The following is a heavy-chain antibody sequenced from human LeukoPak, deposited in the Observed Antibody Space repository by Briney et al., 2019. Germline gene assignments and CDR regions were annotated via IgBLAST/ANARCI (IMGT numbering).Heavy chain of an antibody. Sequence: ASVKVSCKAYGYTFTSYDINWVRQATGQGLEWVGWMNPNSGNTGYAQKFQGRVTMTRNTSINTAYMELSSLGSEDTAVYYCAREESGGLSWGMDVWGQGTTVTVSS. CDR3: AREESGGLSWGMDV. J-gene: IGHJ6*02. V-gene: IGHV1-8*01. CDR1: GYTFTSYD. D-gene: IGHD2-15*01. CDR2: MNPNSGNT.